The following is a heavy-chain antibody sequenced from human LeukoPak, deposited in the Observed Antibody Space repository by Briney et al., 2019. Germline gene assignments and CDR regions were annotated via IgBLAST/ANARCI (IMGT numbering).Heavy chain of an antibody. CDR2: IYYSGST. V-gene: IGHV4-59*01. D-gene: IGHD3-10*01. CDR3: ARGDGSGSIPLDY. Sequence: SETLSLTCTVSGGSISRYYWSWIRQPPGKGLEWIGYIYYSGSTNYNPSLKSRVTISVDTSKNQFSLKLSSVTAADTAVYYCARGDGSGSIPLDYWGQGTLVTVSS. CDR1: GGSISRYY. J-gene: IGHJ4*02.